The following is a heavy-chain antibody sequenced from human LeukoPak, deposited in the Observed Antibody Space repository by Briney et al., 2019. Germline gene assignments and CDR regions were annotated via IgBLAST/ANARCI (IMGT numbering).Heavy chain of an antibody. CDR1: GGSISSGSYY. Sequence: SETLSLTCTVSGGSISSGSYYWSWIRQHPGKGLEWIGYIYYSGSTYYNPSLKSRVTISVDTSKNQFSLKLSSVTAADTAVYYCARGYSGYDLSHFDYWGQGTLVTVSS. V-gene: IGHV4-31*03. CDR3: ARGYSGYDLSHFDY. CDR2: IYYSGST. D-gene: IGHD5-12*01. J-gene: IGHJ4*02.